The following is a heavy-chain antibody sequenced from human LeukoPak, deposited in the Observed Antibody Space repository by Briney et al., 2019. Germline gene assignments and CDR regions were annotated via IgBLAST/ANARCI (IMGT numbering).Heavy chain of an antibody. CDR1: GFTFSSYS. V-gene: IGHV3-21*01. Sequence: PGGSLRLSCAASGFTFSSYSMNWVRQAPGKGLEWVSSISSSSSYIYYADSVKGRFTISRDNAKNSLYLQMNSLRAEDTAVYYCARVRGSGSYPDDYWGQGTLVTVSS. CDR2: ISSSSSYI. CDR3: ARVRGSGSYPDDY. J-gene: IGHJ4*02. D-gene: IGHD3-10*01.